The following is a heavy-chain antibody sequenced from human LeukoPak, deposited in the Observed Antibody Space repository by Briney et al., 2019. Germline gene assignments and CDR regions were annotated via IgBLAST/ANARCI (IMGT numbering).Heavy chain of an antibody. J-gene: IGHJ6*02. CDR1: GYTFTGYY. Sequence: GASVKVSCKASGYTFTGYYMHWVRQAPGQGLEWMGWINPNSGGTNYAQKIQGRVTMTRDTSISTAYMELSRLRSDDTAVYYCAVGLTIWVGMDVWGQGTTVTVSS. D-gene: IGHD3-3*01. V-gene: IGHV1-2*02. CDR3: AVGLTIWVGMDV. CDR2: INPNSGGT.